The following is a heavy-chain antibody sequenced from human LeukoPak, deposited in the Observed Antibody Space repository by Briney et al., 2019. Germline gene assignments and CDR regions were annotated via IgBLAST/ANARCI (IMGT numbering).Heavy chain of an antibody. V-gene: IGHV4-4*09. Sequence: PSETLSLTCTVSGGSISSYYWSWLRQPPGKGLEWIGYIYTSGSTNYNPSLKSRVTISVDTPKNQFSLKLSSVTAADTAVYYCARGTYYYDSSGDPPMDVWGKGTTVTVSS. CDR1: GGSISSYY. CDR3: ARGTYYYDSSGDPPMDV. CDR2: IYTSGST. J-gene: IGHJ6*03. D-gene: IGHD3-22*01.